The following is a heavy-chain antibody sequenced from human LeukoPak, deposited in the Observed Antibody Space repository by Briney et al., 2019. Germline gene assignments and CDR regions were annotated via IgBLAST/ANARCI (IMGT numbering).Heavy chain of an antibody. D-gene: IGHD3-22*01. V-gene: IGHV3-30*14. J-gene: IGHJ4*02. Sequence: GGSLRLSCAASGFAFNTYTIHWVRQAPGKGLEWVAVISYDGGNDYYADSVKGRSTISRDNSKNTLYLQMNSLRAEDTAVYYCARVNYDSSGYYYGVFDYWGQGTLVTVSS. CDR3: ARVNYDSSGYYYGVFDY. CDR1: GFAFNTYT. CDR2: ISYDGGND.